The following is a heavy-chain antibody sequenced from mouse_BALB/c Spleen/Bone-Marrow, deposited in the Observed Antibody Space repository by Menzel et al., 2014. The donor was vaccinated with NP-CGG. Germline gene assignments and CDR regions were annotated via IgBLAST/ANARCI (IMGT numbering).Heavy chain of an antibody. CDR1: GFAFSSYW. D-gene: IGHD1-1*01. CDR2: INPDSRTI. Sequence: EVKLMESGGGLVRPGGSLKLSCAASGFAFSSYWMSWVRQAPGKGLEWIGEINPDSRTINYSPSLKDKFIISRDNAKNTLYLRLNKVGSEDTALYYCARPDYYGYLNYWGQGTTLTVSS. J-gene: IGHJ2*01. V-gene: IGHV4-1*02. CDR3: ARPDYYGYLNY.